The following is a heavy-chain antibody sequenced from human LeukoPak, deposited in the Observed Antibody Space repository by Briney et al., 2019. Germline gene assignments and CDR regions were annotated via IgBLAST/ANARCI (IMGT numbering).Heavy chain of an antibody. V-gene: IGHV3-23*01. Sequence: GGSLRLSCAASGFTFSAYGMSWVRQAPGQGLEWVSTIGSRNSDTYYTDSVKGRFTVSRDNSKNILFLQMNSLRAEDTAVYYCAKRVVDIPVAGLDYWGQGTLVTVSS. CDR2: IGSRNSDT. J-gene: IGHJ4*02. CDR1: GFTFSAYG. CDR3: AKRVVDIPVAGLDY. D-gene: IGHD6-19*01.